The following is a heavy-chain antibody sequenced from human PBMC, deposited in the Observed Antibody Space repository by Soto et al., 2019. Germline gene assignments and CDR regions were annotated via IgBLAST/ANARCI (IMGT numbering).Heavy chain of an antibody. J-gene: IGHJ5*02. CDR2: ISYSGST. D-gene: IGHD3-3*01. V-gene: IGHV4-59*11. CDR3: ARDVGLQXDTGYYDFWSGKNNWFDP. CDR1: GGSISCHY. Sequence: SETLSLTCTVSGGSISCHYWSWIRQPPGKGLQYIGYISYSGSTNYNPSLKSRVTISVDTSNNQFSLRLSSVTAADTAVYYCARDVGLQXDTGYYDFWSGKNNWFDPWGKGILVTVSS.